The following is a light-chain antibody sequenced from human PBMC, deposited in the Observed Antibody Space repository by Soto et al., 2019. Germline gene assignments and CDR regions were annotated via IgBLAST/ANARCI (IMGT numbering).Light chain of an antibody. CDR1: QSISSW. V-gene: IGKV1-5*03. CDR2: KAP. J-gene: IGKJ1*01. Sequence: DIQMTQSPSTLSASVGDRVTITCRASQSISSWLAWYQQKPGKAPKLLIYKAPSLESGVPSRFSGSGSGTEFTLTISSLQPDDFATYYCQLYNSYPSCTFGQGTKVEIK. CDR3: QLYNSYPSCT.